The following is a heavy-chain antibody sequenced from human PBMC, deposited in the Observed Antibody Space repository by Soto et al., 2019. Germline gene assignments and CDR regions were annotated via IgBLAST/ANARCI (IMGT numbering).Heavy chain of an antibody. CDR3: GRGRGGYSYGGLDS. J-gene: IGHJ4*02. CDR1: GGSFSDHF. D-gene: IGHD5-18*01. CDR2: INHRGST. V-gene: IGHV4-34*01. Sequence: QVQLQQWGAGLLKPSETLSLTCGVYGGSFSDHFWSWIRQSPGKELEWIGEINHRGSTNSNPSLKSRVAISVDTSKTQFSLYLRSVTAADTAVYYCGRGRGGYSYGGLDSWGQGTLVTVSS.